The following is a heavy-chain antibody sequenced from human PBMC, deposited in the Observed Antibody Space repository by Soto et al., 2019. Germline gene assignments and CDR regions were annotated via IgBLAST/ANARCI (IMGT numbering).Heavy chain of an antibody. D-gene: IGHD6-6*01. CDR2: ISAYTGNT. CDR3: ARDSPIAVRAFYYYYVCMDV. CDR1: GYTFTSYG. J-gene: IGHJ6*02. Sequence: ASVKVPCKPSGYTFTSYGISWVRQATGQGLEWMGWISAYTGNTNYAQQLQRRATMTTDTSTSTADMPLRSLRSDDTAVYYCARDSPIAVRAFYYYYVCMDVWGQGTTVTVSS. V-gene: IGHV1-18*04.